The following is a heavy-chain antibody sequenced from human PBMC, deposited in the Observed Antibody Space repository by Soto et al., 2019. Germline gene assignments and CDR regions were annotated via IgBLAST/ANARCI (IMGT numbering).Heavy chain of an antibody. D-gene: IGHD3-3*01. CDR2: ITPGGTPT. CDR1: GYTFTRHY. Sequence: ASVKVSCKAFGYTFTRHYIHWVRQAPGQGLEWMGGITPGGTPTTFAQKFQGRVTMTRDTSTRTAYMELSSLRSEDTAVYYCARDPPITIFGADYYYGIDVWGHGNPVTVSS. CDR3: ARDPPITIFGADYYYGIDV. J-gene: IGHJ6*02. V-gene: IGHV1-46*01.